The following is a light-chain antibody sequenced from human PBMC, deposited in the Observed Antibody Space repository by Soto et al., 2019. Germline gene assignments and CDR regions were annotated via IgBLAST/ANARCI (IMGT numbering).Light chain of an antibody. CDR3: EQAIQTWT. J-gene: IGKJ1*01. CDR1: QSLLLSNGYNE. Sequence: VMTQSPLSLPFTHVEPAAISCRSSQSLLLSNGYNELDWYLQRPGQSPQVLMYLGSNRGSRVPDKFSGSGSSIDFRLKSSRVKADDFGGYYGEQAIQTWTFGQGTKVEIK. CDR2: LGS. V-gene: IGKV2-28*01.